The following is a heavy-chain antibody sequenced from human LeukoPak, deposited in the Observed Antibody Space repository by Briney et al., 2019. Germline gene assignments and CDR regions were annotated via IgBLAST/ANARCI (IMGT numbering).Heavy chain of an antibody. CDR1: GFTVSSNY. Sequence: PGGSLRLSCAASGFTVSSNYMSWVRQAPGKGLEWVSVIYSGGSTYYADSVKGRFTISRDSSKNTLCLQMNSLRAEDTAVYYCARGVGPTTVFVYWGQGTLVTVSS. CDR2: IYSGGST. D-gene: IGHD1-26*01. CDR3: ARGVGPTTVFVY. J-gene: IGHJ4*02. V-gene: IGHV3-53*01.